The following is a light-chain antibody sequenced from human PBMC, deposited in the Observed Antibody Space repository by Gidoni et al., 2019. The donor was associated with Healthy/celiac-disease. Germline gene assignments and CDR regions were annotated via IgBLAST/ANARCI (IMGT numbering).Light chain of an antibody. CDR2: AAS. Sequence: DIQMTQSTSPVSASVGHRVTITCRASQGVSSWLAWYQQKPGKAPKLLIYAASSLQSGVPARFSGSGSGTDFTLPISSLQPADFATYYCQQANSFPYTFGQGTKLEIK. J-gene: IGKJ2*01. V-gene: IGKV1D-12*01. CDR1: QGVSSW. CDR3: QQANSFPYT.